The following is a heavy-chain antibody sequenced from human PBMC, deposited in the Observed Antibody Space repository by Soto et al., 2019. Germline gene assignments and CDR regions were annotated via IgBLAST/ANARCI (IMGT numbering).Heavy chain of an antibody. V-gene: IGHV3-23*01. CDR2: ISGSGGNT. D-gene: IGHD6-13*01. Sequence: PGGSLRLSCTASGFTFSTYAMNWVRQAPGKGLEWVSVISGSGGNTFYADSVKGRFTISRDNSKNTLSLQMNSLRAEDTAVYYCARVGSSWYYFDHWGQGTRVTVAS. J-gene: IGHJ4*02. CDR3: ARVGSSWYYFDH. CDR1: GFTFSTYA.